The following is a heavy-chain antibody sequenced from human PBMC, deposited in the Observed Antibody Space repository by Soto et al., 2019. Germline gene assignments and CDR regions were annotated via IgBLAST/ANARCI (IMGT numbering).Heavy chain of an antibody. CDR1: GLTFSSYS. CDR2: ISSSSSTI. D-gene: IGHD1-26*01. J-gene: IGHJ6*02. V-gene: IGHV3-48*01. CDR3: AFGAESRYYYYGMDV. Sequence: EVQLVESGGGLVQRGGSLRLSCAASGLTFSSYSMNWVRQAPGKGLEWVSYISSSSSTIYYADSVKGRFTISRDNAKNSLYLQMNSLRAEDTAVYYCAFGAESRYYYYGMDVWGQGTTVTGSS.